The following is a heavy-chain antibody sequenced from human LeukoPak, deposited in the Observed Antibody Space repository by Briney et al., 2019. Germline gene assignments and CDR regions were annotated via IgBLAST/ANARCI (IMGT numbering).Heavy chain of an antibody. CDR3: AKAGLVRGGALDS. D-gene: IGHD4/OR15-4a*01. CDR1: GLTLSRYW. V-gene: IGHV3-23*01. CDR2: ITGTGDGT. J-gene: IGHJ4*02. Sequence: GGSLRLSCAVSGLTLSRYWMTWVRQAPGKGLEWVSSITGTGDGTSAADSVKGRFTISRDSSKHTLYLQMNSLRVEDTAVYYCAKAGLVRGGALDSWGQGTLVTVSS.